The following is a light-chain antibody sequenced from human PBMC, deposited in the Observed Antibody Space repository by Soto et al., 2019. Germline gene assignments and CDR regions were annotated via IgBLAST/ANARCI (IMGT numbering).Light chain of an antibody. J-gene: IGKJ1*01. CDR1: QSIFSNY. CDR3: QQYGTSPRT. CDR2: GAS. V-gene: IGKV3-20*01. Sequence: EVMLTQSPGTLSLSPGERATLSCRASQSIFSNYLAWYQQKSGQAPRLLISGASNRATGIPDRFSGSGSGTDFHLTISRLEPEAVAVDYCQQYGTSPRTFGQGTKVEFK.